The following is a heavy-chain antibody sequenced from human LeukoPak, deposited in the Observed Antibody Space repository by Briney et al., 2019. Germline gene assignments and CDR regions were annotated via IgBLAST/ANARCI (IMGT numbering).Heavy chain of an antibody. CDR2: ISSSSSYI. Sequence: GGSLRLSCAASGFTFSSYSMNWVRQAPGKGLEWVSSISSSSSYIYYADSVKGRFTISRDNAKNSLHLQMNSLRAEDTAVYYCARGSIAVAGTYVYWGQGTLVTVSS. V-gene: IGHV3-21*01. D-gene: IGHD6-19*01. CDR3: ARGSIAVAGTYVY. J-gene: IGHJ4*02. CDR1: GFTFSSYS.